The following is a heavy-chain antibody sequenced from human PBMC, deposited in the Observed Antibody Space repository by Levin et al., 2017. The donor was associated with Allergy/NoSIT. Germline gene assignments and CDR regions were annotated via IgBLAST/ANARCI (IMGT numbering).Heavy chain of an antibody. CDR2: IYYTGTT. V-gene: IGHV4-39*01. CDR1: GGSISTGSYY. D-gene: IGHD1-14*01. Sequence: SETLSLTCAVSGGSISTGSYYWGWIRQPPGKGLEWIGSIYYTGTTYDNPSLKSRATISVDSSKKQFSLKLSSVTAADTAVYYCARLPVFYYYYMDVWGEGTTVTVSS. J-gene: IGHJ6*03. CDR3: ARLPVFYYYYMDV.